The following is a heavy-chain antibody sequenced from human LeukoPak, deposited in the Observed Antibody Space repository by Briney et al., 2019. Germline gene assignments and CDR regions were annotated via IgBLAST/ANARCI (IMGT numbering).Heavy chain of an antibody. V-gene: IGHV1-2*02. D-gene: IGHD2-8*01. J-gene: IGHJ4*02. Sequence: ASVKVFCKASGYTFTTYYIHWVRQAPGQGLVWMACINPNTCATTYAQKFQRRVTMTRDTSLSAAYMELSNLRSDDTAQYYCARSCINGVCNFDLWDQGTPVTVSS. CDR3: ARSCINGVCNFDL. CDR2: INPNTCAT. CDR1: GYTFTTYY.